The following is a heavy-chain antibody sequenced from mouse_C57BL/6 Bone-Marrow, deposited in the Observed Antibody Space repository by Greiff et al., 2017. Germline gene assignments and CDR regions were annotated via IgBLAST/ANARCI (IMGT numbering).Heavy chain of an antibody. D-gene: IGHD1-1*01. CDR1: GYSITSGYY. CDR3: ARAFITTVVAFDY. Sequence: EVKLVESGPGLVKPSPSLSLTCSVTGYSITSGYYWNWIRQFPGNKLEWMGYISYDGSNNYNPSLKNRISITRDTSKNQFFLKLNSVTTEDTATYYCARAFITTVVAFDYWGQGTTLTVSS. CDR2: ISYDGSN. V-gene: IGHV3-6*01. J-gene: IGHJ2*01.